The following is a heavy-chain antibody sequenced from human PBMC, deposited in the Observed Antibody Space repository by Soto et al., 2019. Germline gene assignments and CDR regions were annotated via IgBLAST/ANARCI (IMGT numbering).Heavy chain of an antibody. CDR3: ARPGYSNYGPGVDV. D-gene: IGHD4-4*01. CDR1: GFTFSVYW. V-gene: IGHV3-74*01. CDR2: IDSDGSTT. J-gene: IGHJ6*02. Sequence: EVQLVESGGGLVQPGGSLRLSCAASGFTFSVYWMHWVRQAPGKGLVSVSRIDSDGSTTSYADSVKGRFTISRDNAKSTLYLQMNSLRAEDTAVYYCARPGYSNYGPGVDVWGQGTTVTVSS.